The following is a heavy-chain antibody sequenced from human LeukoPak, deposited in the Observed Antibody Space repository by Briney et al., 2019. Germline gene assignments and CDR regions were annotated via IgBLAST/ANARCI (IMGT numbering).Heavy chain of an antibody. J-gene: IGHJ3*01. CDR2: IYPGDSDT. D-gene: IGHD3-22*01. V-gene: IGHV5-51*01. CDR3: ARPNITSYYDGRGYDAFDV. CDR1: GYSFTSYW. Sequence: GESLKISCKGSGYSFTSYWIGWVRQMPGKGLEWMGIIYPGDSDTRYSPSFQGQVTISADKSISTAYLQWSSLKASDTAMYYCARPNITSYYDGRGYDAFDVWGQGTMVIVSS.